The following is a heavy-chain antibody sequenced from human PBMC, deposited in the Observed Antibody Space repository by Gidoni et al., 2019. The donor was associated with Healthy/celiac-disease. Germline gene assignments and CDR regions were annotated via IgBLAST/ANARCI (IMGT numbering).Heavy chain of an antibody. J-gene: IGHJ3*02. D-gene: IGHD4-17*01. V-gene: IGHV3-48*03. CDR2: ISSSGSTI. CDR1: GFTFSSYA. Sequence: EVQLVESGGGLLQPGGSLRLSCAASGFTFSSYAMNWVRQAPGKGLEWVSYISSSGSTIYYADSVKGRFTISRDNAKNSLYLQMNSLRAEDTAVYYCARDSRGVYGDHDDAFDIWGQGTMVTVSS. CDR3: ARDSRGVYGDHDDAFDI.